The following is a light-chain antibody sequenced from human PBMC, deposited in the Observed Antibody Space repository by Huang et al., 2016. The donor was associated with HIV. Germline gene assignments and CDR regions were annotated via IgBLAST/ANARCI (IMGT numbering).Light chain of an antibody. V-gene: IGKV1-16*02. CDR1: QGISNS. CDR3: QQYHKYPLT. Sequence: DIQMTQSPSSLSASVGDRVTITCRASQGISNSLAWFQQKPGKAPKSLLYAASRLLSGVPSKFSGRGSGTDFTLTISSLQPDDFATYYCQQYHKYPLTFGPGTKVDLK. CDR2: AAS. J-gene: IGKJ3*01.